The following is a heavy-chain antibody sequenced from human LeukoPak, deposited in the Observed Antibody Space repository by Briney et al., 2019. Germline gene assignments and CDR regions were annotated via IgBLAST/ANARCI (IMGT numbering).Heavy chain of an antibody. Sequence: SETLSLTCTVSGGSISNYYWTWIRQPAGKGLECIGRIYTSGSTNYNPSLNSRVTISLDKSKNQFSLRLSSVTAADTAVYFCAKIGYSSGWFEVDSWGQGTLVTVSS. CDR1: GGSISNYY. V-gene: IGHV4-4*07. D-gene: IGHD6-19*01. CDR3: AKIGYSSGWFEVDS. J-gene: IGHJ4*02. CDR2: IYTSGST.